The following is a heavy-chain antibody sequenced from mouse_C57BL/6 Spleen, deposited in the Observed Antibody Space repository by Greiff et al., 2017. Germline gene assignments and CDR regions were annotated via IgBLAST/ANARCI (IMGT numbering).Heavy chain of an antibody. J-gene: IGHJ3*01. CDR3: ARSYYSNFGGFAY. V-gene: IGHV1-50*01. D-gene: IGHD2-5*01. CDR2: IDPSDSYP. Sequence: QVQLQQPGAELVKPGASVKLSCKASGYTFTSYWMQWVKQRPGQGLEWIGEIDPSDSYPNYNQKFKGKATLTVDTSSSTAYMQRISLTSEDSAVYYCARSYYSNFGGFAYWGQGTLVTVSA. CDR1: GYTFTSYW.